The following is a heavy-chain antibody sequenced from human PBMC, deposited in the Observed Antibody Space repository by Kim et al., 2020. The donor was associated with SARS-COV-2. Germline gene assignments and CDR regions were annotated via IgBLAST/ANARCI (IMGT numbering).Heavy chain of an antibody. Sequence: GGSLRLSCAASGFTFSSYGMHWVRQAPGKGLEWVAVISYDGSNKYYADSVKGRFTISRDNSKNTLYLQMNSLRAEDTAVYYCAKADSPNDPYSFDYWGQGTLVTVSS. CDR3: AKADSPNDPYSFDY. J-gene: IGHJ4*02. D-gene: IGHD2-21*01. CDR1: GFTFSSYG. V-gene: IGHV3-30*18. CDR2: ISYDGSNK.